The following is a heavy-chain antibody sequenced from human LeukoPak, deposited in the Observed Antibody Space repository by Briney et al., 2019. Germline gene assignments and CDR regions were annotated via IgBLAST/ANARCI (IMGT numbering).Heavy chain of an antibody. CDR3: AKDRHAPGRYCSSTICFPFDP. V-gene: IGHV3-23*01. CDR1: GFTFSSYD. J-gene: IGHJ5*02. D-gene: IGHD2-2*01. Sequence: SGGSLRLSCAASGFTFSSYDMSWVRQAPGKVLEWVSGISGSGSSTYYADSVKGRFTISRDNSKSTLYLQMNSLRAEDTAVYYCAKDRHAPGRYCSSTICFPFDPWGQGTLVTVSS. CDR2: ISGSGSST.